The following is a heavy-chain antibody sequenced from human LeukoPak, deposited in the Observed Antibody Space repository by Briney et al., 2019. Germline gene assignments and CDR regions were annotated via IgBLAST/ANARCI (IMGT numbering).Heavy chain of an antibody. Sequence: SETLSLTCAVSGYSINSGYSWTWLRQRPGKGLEWIGNIYHSGYAYYNPSLKSRVTISVDTSKNQFSLKLSSVTAADTAVYYCARGMVACTNGVCYTRDAFDIWGQGTMVTVSS. CDR1: GYSINSGYS. D-gene: IGHD2-8*01. J-gene: IGHJ3*02. CDR2: IYHSGYA. CDR3: ARGMVACTNGVCYTRDAFDI. V-gene: IGHV4-38-2*01.